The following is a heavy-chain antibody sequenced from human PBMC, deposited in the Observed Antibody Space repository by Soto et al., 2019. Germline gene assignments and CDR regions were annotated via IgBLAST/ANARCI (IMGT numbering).Heavy chain of an antibody. J-gene: IGHJ6*02. V-gene: IGHV1-69*01. CDR2: IIPIFGTA. CDR1: GGTFSSYA. CDR3: ARDLRDDSLTGYYDRTDYYGMDV. D-gene: IGHD3-9*01. Sequence: QVQLVQSGAEVKKPGSSVKVSCKASGGTFSSYAISWVRQAPGQGLEWMGGIIPIFGTANYAQKFQGRVTITADESTSTAYMELSSLRSEDTAVYYCARDLRDDSLTGYYDRTDYYGMDVWGQGTTVTVSS.